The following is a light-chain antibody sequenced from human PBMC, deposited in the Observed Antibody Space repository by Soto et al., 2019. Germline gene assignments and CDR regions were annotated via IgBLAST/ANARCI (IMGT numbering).Light chain of an antibody. CDR3: QQYGSSGT. J-gene: IGKJ1*01. CDR1: QTVGVR. V-gene: IGKV3-20*01. CDR2: GAS. Sequence: EIVLTQSPATLSASPGERATLSCRASQTVGVRLAWYQHKPGQAPRLLIYGASARATGIPDRFSGSGSGTDFTLTIRRLDPQDFAVYYCQQYGSSGTFGQGTKVDIK.